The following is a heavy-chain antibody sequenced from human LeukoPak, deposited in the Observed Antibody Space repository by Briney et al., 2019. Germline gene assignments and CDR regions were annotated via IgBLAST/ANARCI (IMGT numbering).Heavy chain of an antibody. CDR2: IIPIFGTA. J-gene: IGHJ4*02. V-gene: IGHV1-69*13. D-gene: IGHD6-13*01. CDR1: GGTFSSYA. CDR3: ARGGYSSTQLEEYDY. Sequence: ASVKVSCKASGGTFSSYAISWVRQAPGQGLEWMGGIIPIFGTANYAQKFQGRVTITADESTSTAYMERSSLRSEDTAVYYCARGGYSSTQLEEYDYWGQGTLVTVSS.